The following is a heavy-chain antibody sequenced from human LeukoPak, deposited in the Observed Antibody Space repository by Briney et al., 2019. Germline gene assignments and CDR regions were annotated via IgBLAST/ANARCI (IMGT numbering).Heavy chain of an antibody. D-gene: IGHD2-2*01. CDR1: GGSFSGYY. CDR3: ARGVGSSTSWPSRYYYYYGMDV. J-gene: IGHJ6*02. V-gene: IGHV4-34*01. Sequence: PSETLSLTCAVYGGSFSGYYWSWIRQPPGKGLEWIGEINHSGSTNYNPSLKSRVTISVDTSKNQFSLKLSSVTAADTAVYYCARGVGSSTSWPSRYYYYYGMDVWGQGTTVTVSS. CDR2: INHSGST.